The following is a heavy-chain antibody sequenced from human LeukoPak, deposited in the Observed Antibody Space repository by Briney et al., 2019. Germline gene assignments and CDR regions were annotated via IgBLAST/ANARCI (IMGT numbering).Heavy chain of an antibody. CDR2: IKQDGSEK. Sequence: GGSLRLSCAASGFTFSRYWMSWVRQAPGKGLEWVAKIKQDGSEKYCVDSVKGRFTISRDNAKNSLYLQMNSLRAEDTAVYYCARVRYGFHFDYWGQGTLVTVSS. J-gene: IGHJ4*02. V-gene: IGHV3-7*03. CDR3: ARVRYGFHFDY. D-gene: IGHD5-18*01. CDR1: GFTFSRYW.